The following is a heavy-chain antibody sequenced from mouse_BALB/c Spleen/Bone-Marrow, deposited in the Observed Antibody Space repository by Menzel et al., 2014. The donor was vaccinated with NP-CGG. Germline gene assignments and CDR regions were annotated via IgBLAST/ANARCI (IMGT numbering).Heavy chain of an antibody. CDR1: GFNIKDTY. CDR3: ARLDWFAY. Sequence: VQLQQSGAELVKPGASVKLSCTASGFNIKDTYMHWVKQRPEQGLEWIGRIDPANGNTKYDPKFQGKATITADTSSNTASLQLSDLTSEDTAVYYCARLDWFAYWGQGTLVTVSA. V-gene: IGHV14-3*02. J-gene: IGHJ3*01. CDR2: IDPANGNT.